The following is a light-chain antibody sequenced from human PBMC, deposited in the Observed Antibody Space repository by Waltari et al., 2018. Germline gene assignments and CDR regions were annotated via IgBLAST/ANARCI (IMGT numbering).Light chain of an antibody. Sequence: QLVLTQSPSASASLGASVKLPCTLSSGHSSNVIAWIQQQPEKGPRYLMKVNSDGSHSKGDEIPDRFSGSSSGAERYLTISSLQSEDEADYYCQTGGHGTWVFGGGTKLTVL. CDR3: QTGGHGTWV. V-gene: IGLV4-69*01. CDR2: VNSDGSH. CDR1: SGHSSNV. J-gene: IGLJ3*02.